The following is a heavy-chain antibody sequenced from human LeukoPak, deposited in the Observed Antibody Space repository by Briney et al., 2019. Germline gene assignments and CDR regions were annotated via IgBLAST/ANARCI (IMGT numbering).Heavy chain of an antibody. CDR2: MNGEGTTI. CDR1: GLTFRTTW. CDR3: ATARNFRFEY. V-gene: IGHV3-74*01. D-gene: IGHD1-7*01. J-gene: IGHJ4*02. Sequence: GGSLRLSCATSGLTFRTTWMHWVRQAPGKGLMWVARMNGEGTTIDYADSVKGRVTVSRDYAKNTLFLQMNNLRNEDTALYFCATARNFRFEYWGQGSLVIVSA.